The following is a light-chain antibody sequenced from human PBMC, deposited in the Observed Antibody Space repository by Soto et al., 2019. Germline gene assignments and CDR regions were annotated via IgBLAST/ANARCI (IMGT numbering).Light chain of an antibody. CDR2: SAS. V-gene: IGKV3-15*01. Sequence: EIVMTQSPATLSVSPGERATLSCRASQSISTELAWYQQKPGQPPRLLIYSASTRATGVPARFTGSRSGSEFTLTISGLQSEDFAVYYCQQDHNWPLSFGQGTRLEI. J-gene: IGKJ2*01. CDR3: QQDHNWPLS. CDR1: QSISTE.